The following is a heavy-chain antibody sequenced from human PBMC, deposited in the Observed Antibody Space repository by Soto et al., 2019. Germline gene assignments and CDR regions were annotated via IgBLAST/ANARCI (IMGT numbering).Heavy chain of an antibody. Sequence: GGSLRLSCAASGFTFSSYAMSWVRQAPGKGLEWVSAISGSGGSTYYADSVKGRFTISRDNSKNTLYLQMNSLRAEDTAVYYCAEVSYDDSSGYSENDFDIWGQGTMVTVSS. CDR2: ISGSGGST. CDR1: GFTFSSYA. V-gene: IGHV3-23*01. CDR3: AEVSYDDSSGYSENDFDI. D-gene: IGHD3-22*01. J-gene: IGHJ3*02.